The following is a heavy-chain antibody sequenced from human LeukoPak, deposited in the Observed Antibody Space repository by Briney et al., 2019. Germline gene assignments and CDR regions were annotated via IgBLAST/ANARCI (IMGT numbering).Heavy chain of an antibody. CDR2: ISGSGGST. Sequence: PGGSLRLSCAASGFTFSSYAMSWVRQAPGKGLEWVSAISGSGGSTYYADSVKGRFTISRDNSKNTLYLQMNSLSAEDTAVYYCAKDHYDILTGYYNPLDYWGQGTLVTVSS. J-gene: IGHJ4*02. CDR1: GFTFSSYA. CDR3: AKDHYDILTGYYNPLDY. V-gene: IGHV3-23*01. D-gene: IGHD3-9*01.